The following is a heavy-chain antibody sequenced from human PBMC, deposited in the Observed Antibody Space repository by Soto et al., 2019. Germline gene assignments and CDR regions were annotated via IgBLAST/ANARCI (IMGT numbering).Heavy chain of an antibody. D-gene: IGHD3-3*01. CDR2: ITDSSDTV. V-gene: IGHV3-48*02. J-gene: IGHJ4*02. CDR3: ARDFGHGYYLDY. CDR1: GFSFSNYN. Sequence: GGSLRLSCVASGFSFSNYNMNWVRQAPGKGLEWVSYITDSSDTVHYADSVRGRFTISRDNAESSLYLQMNSLRDEDTAVYFCARDFGHGYYLDYWGRGTLVTV.